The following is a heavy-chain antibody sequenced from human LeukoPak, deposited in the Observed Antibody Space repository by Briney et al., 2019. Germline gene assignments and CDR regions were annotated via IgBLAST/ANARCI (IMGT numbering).Heavy chain of an antibody. J-gene: IGHJ5*02. Sequence: ASVKVSCKASGYTFTSYGISWVRQAPGQGLEWMGWISAYNGNTNYAQKLQGRVTMTTDTSTSTAYMELRSLRSDDTAVYYCAVSSGSYGGNWFDPWGQGTLVTVSS. D-gene: IGHD1-26*01. CDR1: GYTFTSYG. CDR2: ISAYNGNT. V-gene: IGHV1-18*01. CDR3: AVSSGSYGGNWFDP.